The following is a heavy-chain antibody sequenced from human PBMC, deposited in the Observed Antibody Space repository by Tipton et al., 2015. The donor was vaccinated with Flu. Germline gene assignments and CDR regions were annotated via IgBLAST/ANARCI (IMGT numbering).Heavy chain of an antibody. V-gene: IGHV4-59*08. Sequence: TLSLTCTVSGDSISSYYWSWIRQPPGKGLEWIGYIYCSGTTNYNPSLKSRVTISVDTSKNQFSLKLSSVTAADTAVYYCARSQYYYDSSGYFLDYWGQGTLVTVSS. J-gene: IGHJ4*02. D-gene: IGHD3-22*01. CDR3: ARSQYYYDSSGYFLDY. CDR2: IYCSGTT. CDR1: GDSISSYY.